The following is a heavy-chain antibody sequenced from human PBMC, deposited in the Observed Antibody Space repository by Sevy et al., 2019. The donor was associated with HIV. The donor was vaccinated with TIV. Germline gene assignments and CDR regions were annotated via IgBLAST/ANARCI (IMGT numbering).Heavy chain of an antibody. CDR2: ISYDTKTK. CDR3: AKGSAAAAVLDV. D-gene: IGHD6-13*01. V-gene: IGHV3-30*18. J-gene: IGHJ4*02. CDR1: GFTFSRFG. Sequence: GGSLRLSCAASGFTFSRFGMHWVRQAPGKGLVWLAVISYDTKTKHFADSLKGRIAFSRDNTKNTVDLQLNSLRVEDTAVYYCAKGSAAAAVLDVWGRGTLVTVSS.